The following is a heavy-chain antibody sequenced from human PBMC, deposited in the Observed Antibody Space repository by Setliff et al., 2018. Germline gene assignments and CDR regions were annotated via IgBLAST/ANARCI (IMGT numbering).Heavy chain of an antibody. V-gene: IGHV4-38-2*01. CDR3: ARAQWELLRFEY. J-gene: IGHJ4*02. Sequence: SETLSLTCGVSGSSVDSDYFWGWIRRPPGKGLEWIASFHQSSTNYYNPSLKSRVSISVDTARNQISLTLKSLTAADTAVYYCARAQWELLRFEYWGQGTLVTVSS. CDR2: FHQSSTN. D-gene: IGHD1-26*01. CDR1: GSSVDSDYF.